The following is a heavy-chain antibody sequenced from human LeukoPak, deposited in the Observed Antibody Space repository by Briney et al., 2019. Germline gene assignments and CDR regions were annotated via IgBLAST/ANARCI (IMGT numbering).Heavy chain of an antibody. CDR3: ARSRRDGYNYDAFDI. Sequence: KISRKGSRYSFTSYWIGWVRQMPGKGLEWMGIIYPGDSDTRYSPSFQGQVTISADKSISTAYLQWSSLKASDTAVYYCARSRRDGYNYDAFDIWGQGTMVTVSS. CDR2: IYPGDSDT. J-gene: IGHJ3*02. D-gene: IGHD5-24*01. CDR1: RYSFTSYW. V-gene: IGHV5-51*01.